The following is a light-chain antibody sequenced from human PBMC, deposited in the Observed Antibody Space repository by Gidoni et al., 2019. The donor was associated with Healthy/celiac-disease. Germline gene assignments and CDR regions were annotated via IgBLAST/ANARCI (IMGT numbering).Light chain of an antibody. CDR2: GAS. J-gene: IGKJ2*01. V-gene: IGKV3-20*01. Sequence: IGLTQPPGTLSLSPGERATLSCRASQSVSSSYLAWYQQKPGQAPRLLIYGASSRATGIPDRFSGSGSGTDFTLTISRLEPEDFAVYYCQQYGSSPPTFXQXTKLEIK. CDR1: QSVSSSY. CDR3: QQYGSSPPT.